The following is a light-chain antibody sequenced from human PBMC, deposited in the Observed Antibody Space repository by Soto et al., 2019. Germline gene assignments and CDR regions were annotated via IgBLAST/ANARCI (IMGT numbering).Light chain of an antibody. J-gene: IGLJ3*02. Sequence: QSALTQPRSVSGSPGQSVTISCTGTSSDVGHYNYVSWYQQHPGKAPKLIIYDVAERPSGVPGRFSGSKSGSTASLTISGLQAEDEADYYCCSFAGTYTWVFGGGTKVTVL. CDR1: SSDVGHYNY. CDR3: CSFAGTYTWV. V-gene: IGLV2-11*01. CDR2: DVA.